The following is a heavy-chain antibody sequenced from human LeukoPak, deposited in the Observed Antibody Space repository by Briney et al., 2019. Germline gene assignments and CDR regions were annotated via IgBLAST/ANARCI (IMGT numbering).Heavy chain of an antibody. J-gene: IGHJ5*02. Sequence: GASVKVSCKASGYTFTDYYMHWVRQAPGQGLEWMGIINPSGGSTSYAQKFQGRVTMTRDTSTSTVYMELSSLRSEDTAVYYCARDRTPSYCSSTSCQEPGNWLDPWGQGTLVTVSS. CDR3: ARDRTPSYCSSTSCQEPGNWLDP. CDR2: INPSGGST. CDR1: GYTFTDYY. D-gene: IGHD2-2*01. V-gene: IGHV1-46*01.